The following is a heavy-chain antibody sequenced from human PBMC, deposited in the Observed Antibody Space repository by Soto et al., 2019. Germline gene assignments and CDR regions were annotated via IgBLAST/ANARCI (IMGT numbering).Heavy chain of an antibody. J-gene: IGHJ3*02. V-gene: IGHV3-15*07. D-gene: IGHD3-3*01. CDR3: TTDGLRFLEWLFRDAFDI. Sequence: GGSLRLSCAASGFTFSNAWMNWVRQAPGKGLEWVGRIKSKTDGGTTDYAAPVKGRFTISRDDSKNTLYLQMNSLKTEDTAVYYCTTDGLRFLEWLFRDAFDIWGQGTMVTVSS. CDR2: IKSKTDGGTT. CDR1: GFTFSNAW.